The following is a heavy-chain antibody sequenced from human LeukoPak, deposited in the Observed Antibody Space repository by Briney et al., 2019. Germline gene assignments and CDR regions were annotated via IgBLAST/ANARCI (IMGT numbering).Heavy chain of an antibody. CDR1: GDIVSSTNSA. J-gene: IGHJ4*02. V-gene: IGHV6-1*01. CDR2: TYYRTKWHN. CDR3: ARDTGSGWSTLIDY. Sequence: SQTLSLTCAISGDIVSSTNSAWNWIRQSPSRGLEWLGRTYYRTKWHNDYAESVISRISIDPDTAKNQFSLHLNSVTPEDTAVYYCARDTGSGWSTLIDYWGQGSLVTVSS. D-gene: IGHD6-19*01.